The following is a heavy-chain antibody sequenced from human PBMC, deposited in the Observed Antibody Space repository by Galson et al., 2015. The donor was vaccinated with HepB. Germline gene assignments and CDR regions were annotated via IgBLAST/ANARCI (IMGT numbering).Heavy chain of an antibody. CDR1: GFTFSSYG. CDR2: ISYDGSNK. D-gene: IGHD3-3*01. CDR3: AKDSAFFGVVYYFDY. J-gene: IGHJ4*02. Sequence: SLRLSCAASGFTFSSYGMHWVRQAPGKGLEWVAVISYDGSNKYYADSVKGRFTISRDNSKNTLYLQMNSLRAEDTAVYYCAKDSAFFGVVYYFDYWGQGTLVTVSS. V-gene: IGHV3-30*18.